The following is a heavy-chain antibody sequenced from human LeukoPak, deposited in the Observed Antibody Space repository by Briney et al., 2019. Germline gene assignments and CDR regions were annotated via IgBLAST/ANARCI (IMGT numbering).Heavy chain of an antibody. J-gene: IGHJ4*02. D-gene: IGHD5-18*01. CDR1: GGSFSGYY. V-gene: IGHV4-34*01. CDR3: ASSTKGYIYGSYYFDY. Sequence: SETLSLTCAVYGGSFSGYYWSWIRQPPGEGLEWIGEINHSGGTRYNPSLKSRITISVDTSQNHFSLRLTSVTAADTALYNCASSTKGYIYGSYYFDYWGQGTLVTVSS. CDR2: INHSGGT.